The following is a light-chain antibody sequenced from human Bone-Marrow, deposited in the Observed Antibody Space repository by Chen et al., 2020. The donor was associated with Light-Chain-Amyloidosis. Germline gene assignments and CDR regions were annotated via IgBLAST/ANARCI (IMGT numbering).Light chain of an antibody. CDR2: GKN. CDR3: NSRDSSGNHVV. V-gene: IGLV3-19*01. Sequence: SSELTQDPAVSVALGQTVRITCQGDSLRSYYASWYQQKPGQAPVLVIYGKNNRPSGIPDRFSGYSSGNTASLTITGAQAEDEADYYCNSRDSSGNHVVVGGGTNLTVL. CDR1: SLRSYY. J-gene: IGLJ2*01.